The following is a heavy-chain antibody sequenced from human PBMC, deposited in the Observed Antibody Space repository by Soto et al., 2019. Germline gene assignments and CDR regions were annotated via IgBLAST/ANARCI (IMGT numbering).Heavy chain of an antibody. CDR1: GGSISSGGYY. CDR2: IDYSGST. Sequence: QVQLQESGPGLVKPSQTLSLTCTVSGGSISSGGYYWSWISQHPGKGLEWIGYIDYSGSTYYNPSLKIRVTISVDTSKNQFSLKLSAVTAADTAVYYCARCRGVSNFDYWGQGTLVTVSS. D-gene: IGHD2-8*01. J-gene: IGHJ4*02. V-gene: IGHV4-31*03. CDR3: ARCRGVSNFDY.